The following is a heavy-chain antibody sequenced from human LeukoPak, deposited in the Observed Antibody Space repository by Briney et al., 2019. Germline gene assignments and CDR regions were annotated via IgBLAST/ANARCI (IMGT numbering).Heavy chain of an antibody. V-gene: IGHV3-33*01. D-gene: IGHD6-19*01. J-gene: IGHJ4*02. CDR3: ARLYSIGWETLGY. CDR2: ALAGGNKQ. CDR1: GFTFATFD. Sequence: ARSLRLSCAASGFTFATFDIHWVRQAPGKGREWVAFALAGGNKQNHTDSGKGRLTISRDNPKNTLYLQMNSLRAEDTAVYYCARLYSIGWETLGYWGQGTLVTVSS.